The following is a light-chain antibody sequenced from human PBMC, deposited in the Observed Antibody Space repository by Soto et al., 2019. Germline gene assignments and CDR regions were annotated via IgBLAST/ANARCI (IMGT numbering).Light chain of an antibody. CDR1: QSIGRW. CDR2: KAS. Sequence: DPVSLSCRASQSIGRWLAWYQQRPGEAPHLLIYKASTLQSGVPSRFSGSGSGTEFTLTISGLQPDDFATYFCQEYSSYPYTFAQGTKVDIK. CDR3: QEYSSYPYT. J-gene: IGKJ2*01. V-gene: IGKV1-5*03.